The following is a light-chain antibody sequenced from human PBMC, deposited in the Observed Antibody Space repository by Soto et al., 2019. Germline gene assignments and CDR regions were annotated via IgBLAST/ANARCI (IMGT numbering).Light chain of an antibody. CDR3: QQYYTFPWT. CDR2: WAS. Sequence: DIVMTQSPDSLAVSLGERATINCKSSQSVLFSSNNENYIAWYQQKPGQPPKLLIYWASNRQSVVPDRVSGSGSGTDFTLTISSLQAEDVAVYYCQQYYTFPWTFGQGTKVEIK. V-gene: IGKV4-1*01. J-gene: IGKJ1*01. CDR1: QSVLFSSNNENY.